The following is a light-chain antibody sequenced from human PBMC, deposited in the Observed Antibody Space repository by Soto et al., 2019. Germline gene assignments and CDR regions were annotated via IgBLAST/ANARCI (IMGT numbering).Light chain of an antibody. J-gene: IGKJ4*01. V-gene: IGKV3-20*01. CDR3: QQYGSSPLT. CDR1: QSAGNF. Sequence: EIVMTQSPATLSVSPGETASLSCRASQSAGNFLAWYQQKPGQAPRLLIYYISTRATGIPARFSGSGSGTDFTLTISRLEPEDFAVYYCQQYGSSPLTFGRGTKVDIK. CDR2: YIS.